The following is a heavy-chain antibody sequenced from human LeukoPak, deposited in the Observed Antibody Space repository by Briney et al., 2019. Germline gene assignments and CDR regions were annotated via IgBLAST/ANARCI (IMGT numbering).Heavy chain of an antibody. CDR1: SGSMNKYY. Sequence: SETLSLTCTVSSGSMNKYYWSWIRQSPGEGLEWIGNVYFSGPADYKSSLKSRVVISVDTSKDQISLKLSSVTAADTAVYYCASHHSLYSPSDSWGPGILVTVSS. V-gene: IGHV4-59*01. CDR3: ASHHSLYSPSDS. D-gene: IGHD5-18*01. CDR2: VYFSGPA. J-gene: IGHJ4*02.